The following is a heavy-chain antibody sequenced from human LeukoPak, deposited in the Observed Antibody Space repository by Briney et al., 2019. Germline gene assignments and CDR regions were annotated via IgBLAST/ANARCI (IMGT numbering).Heavy chain of an antibody. CDR3: ARLSTVDFWSPFDY. V-gene: IGHV3-7*05. CDR1: GCTFRVYW. J-gene: IGHJ4*02. D-gene: IGHD3-3*01. CDR2: IRQDGSEK. Sequence: PGGSLRLSCAASGCTFRVYWMSWVRQAPGKGLEWVANIRQDGSEKNYVASVKGRFTISRDDAKTSLYLQMNSLRAEDTALYYCARLSTVDFWSPFDYWGQGTLVTVSS.